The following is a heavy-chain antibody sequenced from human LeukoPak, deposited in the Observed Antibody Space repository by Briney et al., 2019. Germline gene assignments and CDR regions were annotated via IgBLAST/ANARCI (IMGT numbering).Heavy chain of an antibody. CDR1: GGSISSSSYY. D-gene: IGHD3-16*02. J-gene: IGHJ4*02. V-gene: IGHV4-39*07. CDR2: IYYSGST. Sequence: PSETLSLTCTVSGGSISSSSYYWGWIRQPPGKGLEWIGSIYYSGSTYYNPSLKSRVTISVDTSKNQFSLKLSSVTAADTAVYYCATRPYYDYVWGSYRPYYFDYWGQGTLVTVSS. CDR3: ATRPYYDYVWGSYRPYYFDY.